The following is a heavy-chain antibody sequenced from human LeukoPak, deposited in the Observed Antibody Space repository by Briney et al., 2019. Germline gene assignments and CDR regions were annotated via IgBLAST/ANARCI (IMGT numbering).Heavy chain of an antibody. Sequence: SETLSLTCTVSGGSISSSSYYWGWIRQPPGKGLEWLGCIYYSGSTYYNPSLKSRVTISVDTSKNQFSLKLSSVTAADTAVYYCARVFSRWFSGGSLLDYWGQGTLVTVSS. CDR3: ARVFSRWFSGGSLLDY. CDR2: IYYSGST. D-gene: IGHD6-13*01. CDR1: GGSISSSSYY. V-gene: IGHV4-39*07. J-gene: IGHJ4*02.